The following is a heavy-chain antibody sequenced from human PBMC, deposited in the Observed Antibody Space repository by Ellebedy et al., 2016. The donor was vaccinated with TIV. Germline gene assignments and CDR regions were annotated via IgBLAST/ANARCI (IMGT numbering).Heavy chain of an antibody. D-gene: IGHD1-26*01. CDR2: IYHSGST. CDR3: WRLGVGAARH. Sequence: MPSETLSLTCTVSGGSISSDYWSWIRQPPGKGLEWIGYIYHSGSTKYNPSLKSRVTMSVDTSKNQFSLKLISVTAADTAVYYCWRLGVGAARHWGQGTLVTGSS. CDR1: GGSISSDY. J-gene: IGHJ4*02. V-gene: IGHV4-59*08.